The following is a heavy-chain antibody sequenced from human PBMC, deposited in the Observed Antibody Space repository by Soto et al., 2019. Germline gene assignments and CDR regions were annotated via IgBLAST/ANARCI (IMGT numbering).Heavy chain of an antibody. J-gene: IGHJ6*02. D-gene: IGHD3-22*01. Sequence: EVQVLESGGGLVQPGGSLRLSCAASGFRFSKYAMRWVRQAPGKGLEWVSSLSDSGVATYYADSVKGRFTISRDNSKNTLYLQMNSLRVEDTAVYYCAKVDYDSSGRTYGMDVWGHGTTVTVSS. CDR1: GFRFSKYA. V-gene: IGHV3-23*01. CDR2: LSDSGVAT. CDR3: AKVDYDSSGRTYGMDV.